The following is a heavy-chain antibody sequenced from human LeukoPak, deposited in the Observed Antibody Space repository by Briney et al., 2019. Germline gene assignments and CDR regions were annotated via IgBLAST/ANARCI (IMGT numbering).Heavy chain of an antibody. CDR1: GFTVSSNY. D-gene: IGHD1-26*01. CDR3: ARDLVGIGFSW. V-gene: IGHV3-53*01. J-gene: IGHJ4*02. Sequence: PGGSLRLSCAASGFTVSSNYMSWVRQAPGKGLEWVSVIYSGGSTYYADSVKGRFTISRDNSKNTLYLQVNSLRAEDTAVYYCARDLVGIGFSWWGQGTLVTVSS. CDR2: IYSGGST.